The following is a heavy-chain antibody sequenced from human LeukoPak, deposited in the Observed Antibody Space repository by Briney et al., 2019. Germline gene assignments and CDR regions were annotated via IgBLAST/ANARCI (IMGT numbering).Heavy chain of an antibody. CDR2: ISYDGDNT. D-gene: IGHD4-17*01. V-gene: IGHV3-30*01. CDR3: ARGDYEVY. J-gene: IGHJ4*02. CDR1: GFTLSTYV. Sequence: GGSLRLSCAASGFTLSTYVMHWVRQAPGKGLEWVVYISYDGDNTYYADSVKGRFTISRDNSKNTLYLLVNSLRVEDTAVYYCARGDYEVYWGQGTLVTVSS.